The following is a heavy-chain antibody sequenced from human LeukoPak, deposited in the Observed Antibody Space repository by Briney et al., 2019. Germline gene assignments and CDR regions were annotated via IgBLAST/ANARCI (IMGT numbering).Heavy chain of an antibody. CDR3: ARAYSGYDPQLDY. V-gene: IGHV3-30-3*01. Sequence: PGGSLRLSCVVSGITFSNAWMNWVRQAPGKGLEWVAVISYDGSNKYYADSVKGRFTISRDNSKNTLYLQMNSLRAEDTAVYYCARAYSGYDPQLDYWGQGTLVTVSS. CDR1: GITFSNAW. D-gene: IGHD5-12*01. CDR2: ISYDGSNK. J-gene: IGHJ4*02.